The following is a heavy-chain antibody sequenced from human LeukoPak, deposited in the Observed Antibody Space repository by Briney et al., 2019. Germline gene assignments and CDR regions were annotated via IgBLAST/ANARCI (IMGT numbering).Heavy chain of an antibody. CDR2: TTTRGGGT. CDR3: AKAHPLVAALDY. V-gene: IGHV3-23*01. D-gene: IGHD6-6*01. CDR1: GFTFSSYA. Sequence: PGGSLRLSCAASGFTFSSYALSWVRQAPGKGLEWVSVTTTRGGGTYYADSVKGRFTISRDNSKNTLFLQMSSLRVEDTAVYYCAKAHPLVAALDYWGQGTLVTVSS. J-gene: IGHJ4*02.